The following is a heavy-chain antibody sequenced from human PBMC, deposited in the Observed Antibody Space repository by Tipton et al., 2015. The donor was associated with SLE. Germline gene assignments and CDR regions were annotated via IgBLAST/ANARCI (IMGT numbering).Heavy chain of an antibody. CDR3: ATGGGRYCSAGNCYNWLDP. CDR2: ISSTGTTI. Sequence: VQLVQSGGGLVQPGGSLRLSCAASGFTFSAYEINWVRQAPGKGLEWISYISSTGTTIYYADSVKGRFTISRDNAKNSLFLQMNSLRAEDTAVYYCATGGGRYCSAGNCYNWLDPWGQGTQVTVSS. D-gene: IGHD2-15*01. CDR1: GFTFSAYE. V-gene: IGHV3-48*03. J-gene: IGHJ5*02.